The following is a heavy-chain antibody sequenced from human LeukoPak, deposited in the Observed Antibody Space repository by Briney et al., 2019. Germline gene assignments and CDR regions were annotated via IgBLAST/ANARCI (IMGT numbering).Heavy chain of an antibody. CDR3: ARDMKAGTTIDY. D-gene: IGHD1-7*01. Sequence: GASVKVSCKASGYTFTGYYMHWVRQAPGQGLEWMGWINPNSGGTNYAQKFQGRVTMTRDTSVSTAYMELSRLRSDDAAVYYCARDMKAGTTIDYWGQGTLVTVSS. J-gene: IGHJ4*02. CDR2: INPNSGGT. CDR1: GYTFTGYY. V-gene: IGHV1-2*02.